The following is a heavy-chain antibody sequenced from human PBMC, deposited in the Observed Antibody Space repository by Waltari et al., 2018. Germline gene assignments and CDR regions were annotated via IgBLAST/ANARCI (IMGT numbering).Heavy chain of an antibody. V-gene: IGHV3-74*01. CDR3: ARVAQRTYRSPVPGRDYYYGMDV. D-gene: IGHD1-1*01. J-gene: IGHJ6*02. CDR2: INSDETMT. Sequence: EETVVESGGGLVQPGESLRLSCVASGFTFVNYRFHWVRQPPGKGLVWVSGINSDETMTSYADSVKGRFTISRDNAKKTLYLQMNRLRAEDTAVYYCARVAQRTYRSPVPGRDYYYGMDVWGQGTTVTVSS. CDR1: GFTFVNYR.